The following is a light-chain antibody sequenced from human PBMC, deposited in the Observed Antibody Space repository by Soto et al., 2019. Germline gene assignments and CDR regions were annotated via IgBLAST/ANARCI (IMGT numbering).Light chain of an antibody. CDR2: GAS. CDR3: QQYDSAPICT. Sequence: EIVLTQSPGTLSLSPGERATLSCRASQSVSSSYLAWYQQKPGQAPRLLIYGASSRATGIPDRFSGSGSGKDFTLTISRLEPEDFAVYYCQQYDSAPICTFGPGTKVDIK. CDR1: QSVSSSY. J-gene: IGKJ3*01. V-gene: IGKV3-20*01.